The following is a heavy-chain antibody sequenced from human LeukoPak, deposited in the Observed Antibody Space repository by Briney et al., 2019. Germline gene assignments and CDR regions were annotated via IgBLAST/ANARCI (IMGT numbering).Heavy chain of an antibody. CDR2: IYYSGST. CDR3: ARGRGEWLPSPYYFDY. Sequence: PSETLSLTCTVSGGSISSHYWSWIRQPPGKGLEWIGYIYYSGSTSYNPSLKSRVTISVDTSKNQFSLKLSSVTAADTAVYYCARGRGEWLPSPYYFDYWGQGTLVTVSS. D-gene: IGHD6-19*01. J-gene: IGHJ4*02. CDR1: GGSISSHY. V-gene: IGHV4-59*11.